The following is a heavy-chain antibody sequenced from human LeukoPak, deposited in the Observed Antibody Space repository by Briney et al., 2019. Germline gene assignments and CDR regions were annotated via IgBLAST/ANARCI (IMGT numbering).Heavy chain of an antibody. CDR2: IIPIFGIA. Sequence: SVKVSSKASGGTFSSYAISWVRQAPGQGLEWMGGIIPIFGIANYAQKFQGRVTITADESTSTAYMELSSLRSEDTAVYYCARAVDTAFYYYYMDVWGKGTTVTVSS. D-gene: IGHD5-18*01. CDR1: GGTFSSYA. V-gene: IGHV1-69*13. J-gene: IGHJ6*03. CDR3: ARAVDTAFYYYYMDV.